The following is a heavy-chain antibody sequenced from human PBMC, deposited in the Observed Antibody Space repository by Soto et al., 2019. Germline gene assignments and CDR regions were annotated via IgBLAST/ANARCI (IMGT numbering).Heavy chain of an antibody. Sequence: AQLVESGGGLVEPGGALRLSCAASGFTFSNYEMHWVRQAPGKGLEYVSGISNNGAHTDYAKSVKGRFTISRDNSENTLYLQMGGLRAEDMALYYCARRGYGSRWPNVYMDVWGKGTTVTVSS. V-gene: IGHV3-64*01. CDR3: ARRGYGSRWPNVYMDV. J-gene: IGHJ6*03. CDR1: GFTFSNYE. CDR2: ISNNGAHT. D-gene: IGHD6-13*01.